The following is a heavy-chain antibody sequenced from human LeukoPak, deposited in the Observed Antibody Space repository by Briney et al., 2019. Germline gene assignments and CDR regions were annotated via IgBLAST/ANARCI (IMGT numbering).Heavy chain of an antibody. V-gene: IGHV4-4*07. CDR3: ARSQTNSGSYPFDY. CDR1: GGSISSYY. J-gene: IGHJ4*02. CDR2: IYTSGST. D-gene: IGHD1-26*01. Sequence: PSETLSLTCTVSGGSISSYYWSWIRQPAGKGLEWIGRIYTSGSTNYNPSLKSRVTMSVDTSKNQFSLKLSSVTAADTAVYYCARSQTNSGSYPFDYWGQGTLVTVSS.